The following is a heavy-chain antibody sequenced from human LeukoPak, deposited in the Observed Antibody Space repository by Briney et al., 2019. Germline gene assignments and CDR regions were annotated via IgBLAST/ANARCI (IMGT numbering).Heavy chain of an antibody. D-gene: IGHD4-17*01. Sequence: PGGSLRLSCAASGFTFSNYEMDWVRQAPGKGLEWVSYISGSGTTVFYADSVKGRFTISRDNAKNSLYLQMNSLRAEDTAVYYCVASADYDDNYFDHWGQGTLVTVSS. V-gene: IGHV3-48*03. CDR1: GFTFSNYE. J-gene: IGHJ4*02. CDR2: ISGSGTTV. CDR3: VASADYDDNYFDH.